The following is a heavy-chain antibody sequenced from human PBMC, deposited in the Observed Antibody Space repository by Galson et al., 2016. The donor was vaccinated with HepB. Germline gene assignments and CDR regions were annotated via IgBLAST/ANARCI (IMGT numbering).Heavy chain of an antibody. CDR3: ARDPGYAGSCLNY. D-gene: IGHD5-12*01. CDR2: INPNRGGT. V-gene: IGHV1-2*02. CDR1: GYTFTGHY. J-gene: IGHJ4*02. Sequence: SVKVSCKASGYTFTGHYIHWVRQAPGQGLQWVGSINPNRGGTTFAQEFHGRVTMTGDTSISTVYMELSWLRSDDTAVYYCARDPGYAGSCLNYWGQGTLVTVSS.